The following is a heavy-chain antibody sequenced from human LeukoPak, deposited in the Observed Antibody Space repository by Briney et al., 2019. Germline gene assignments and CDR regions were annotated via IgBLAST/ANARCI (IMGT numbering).Heavy chain of an antibody. D-gene: IGHD4-17*01. CDR3: ANYGDYQYFDY. CDR2: ISYDATNK. J-gene: IGHJ4*02. V-gene: IGHV3-30*18. Sequence: PGESLRLSCAASGFTFINYGMHWVRQAPGKGLEWVAVISYDATNKYYADSVKGRFTISRDNSKNTLYLQMNSLKTDDTAVYYCANYGDYQYFDYWGQGTPVTVSS. CDR1: GFTFINYG.